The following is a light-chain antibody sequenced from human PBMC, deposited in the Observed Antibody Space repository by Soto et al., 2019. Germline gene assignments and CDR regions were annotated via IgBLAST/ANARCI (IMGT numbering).Light chain of an antibody. CDR1: RSDIGSYNN. CDR2: GVT. J-gene: IGLJ3*02. V-gene: IGLV2-23*02. Sequence: QSVLTQPASVSGSPGQSITISCSGSRSDIGSYNNVAWYQKHPGKAPRVMIFGVTKRPSGISDRFFGSKSGSTASLTISSLQAEDEADYFCFSYAGNSIGVFGGGTKVTVL. CDR3: FSYAGNSIGV.